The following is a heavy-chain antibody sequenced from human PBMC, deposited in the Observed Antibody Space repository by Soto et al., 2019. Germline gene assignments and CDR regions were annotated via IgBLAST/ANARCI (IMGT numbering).Heavy chain of an antibody. CDR2: ISGGGDGT. J-gene: IGHJ4*02. D-gene: IGHD6-19*01. CDR1: GFTFSNYA. CDR3: ARGGYSRGWSFDY. V-gene: IGHV3-23*01. Sequence: GGSLRLSCAASGFTFSNYAMSWGRRAPGTGLEWVSTISGGGDGTYYSDSVKGRFTISRDNSKNTLYLQINSLRADDTAVFHCARGGYSRGWSFDYWGQGTLVPVSP.